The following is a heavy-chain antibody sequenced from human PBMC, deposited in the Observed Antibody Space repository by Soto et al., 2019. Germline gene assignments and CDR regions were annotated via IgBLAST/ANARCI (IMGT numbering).Heavy chain of an antibody. CDR1: GGSFSGYY. J-gene: IGHJ6*03. CDR2: INHSGST. D-gene: IGHD2-15*01. Sequence: SETLSLTCAVYGGSFSGYYWSWIRQPPGKGLEWIGEINHSGSTNYNPSLKSRVTISVDTSKNQFSLKLSSVTAADTAVYYCASLFPPAPLYYYYMDVWGKGTTVTVSS. V-gene: IGHV4-34*01. CDR3: ASLFPPAPLYYYYMDV.